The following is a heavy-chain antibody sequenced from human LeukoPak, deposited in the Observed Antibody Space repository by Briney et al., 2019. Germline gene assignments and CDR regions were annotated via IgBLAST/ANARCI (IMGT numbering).Heavy chain of an antibody. CDR1: GYTLTSYG. CDR3: ARAFPYYDILTGYYSHYYYYYYMDV. D-gene: IGHD3-9*01. V-gene: IGHV1-18*01. J-gene: IGHJ6*03. CDR2: ISAYSGKT. Sequence: ASVKVSCKASGYTLTSYGITWVRQAPGQGLEWMGWISAYSGKTNYAQKLQGRVTMTTDTSTSTAYMELRSLRSDDTAVYYCARAFPYYDILTGYYSHYYYYYYMDVWGKGTTVTISS.